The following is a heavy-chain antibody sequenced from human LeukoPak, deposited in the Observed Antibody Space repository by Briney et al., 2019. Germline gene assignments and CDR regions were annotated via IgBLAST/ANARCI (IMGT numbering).Heavy chain of an antibody. CDR1: GFIFSSYT. J-gene: IGHJ6*03. V-gene: IGHV3-64*01. Sequence: PGGSLRLACAASGFIFSSYTIHCVRQAPGKGLEYVSSIKSNGDNTHYANSVKGRFTISRGNSKNTLYLQMGSLRAEDMAVYYCARGFDSPMDVWGKGTTVTVSS. D-gene: IGHD3-9*01. CDR2: IKSNGDNT. CDR3: ARGFDSPMDV.